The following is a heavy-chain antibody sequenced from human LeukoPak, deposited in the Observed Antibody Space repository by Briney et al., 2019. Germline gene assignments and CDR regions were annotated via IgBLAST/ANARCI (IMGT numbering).Heavy chain of an antibody. CDR1: GGTFSSYA. Sequence: SVKVSCKASGGTFSSYAISWVRQAPGQGLEWMGGIIPIFGTANYAQKFQGRVTITTDESTSTAYMELSSLRSEDTAVYYCARLAVAGTGRYYYMDVRGKGTTVTVSS. D-gene: IGHD6-19*01. CDR2: IIPIFGTA. CDR3: ARLAVAGTGRYYYMDV. V-gene: IGHV1-69*05. J-gene: IGHJ6*03.